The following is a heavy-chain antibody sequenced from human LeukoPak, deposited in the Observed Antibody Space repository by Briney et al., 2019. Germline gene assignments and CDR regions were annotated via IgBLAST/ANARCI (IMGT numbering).Heavy chain of an antibody. CDR3: ARHLRLDP. J-gene: IGHJ5*02. CDR2: FYYTGST. CDR1: GASISSSSYY. V-gene: IGHV4-39*01. Sequence: SETLSLTCTVSGASISSSSYYWGWIRQPPGKGLEWIGSFYYTGSTYYNPSLKSRVTIPVDTSKNQFSLKLSSVTAADTAVYYCARHLRLDPWGQGTLVTVSS.